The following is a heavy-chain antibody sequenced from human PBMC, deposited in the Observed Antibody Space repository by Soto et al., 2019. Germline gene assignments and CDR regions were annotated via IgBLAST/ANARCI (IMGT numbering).Heavy chain of an antibody. D-gene: IGHD6-19*01. J-gene: IGHJ4*02. CDR2: FDPEDGET. CDR3: ATGTLSSGWYYPEKKNDY. Sequence: ASVKVSCKVSGYTLTELSMHWVRQAPGKGLEWMGGFDPEDGETIYAQKVQGRVTMTEDTSTDTAYMELSSLRSEDTAVYYCATGTLSSGWYYPEKKNDYWGQGTLVTVSS. CDR1: GYTLTELS. V-gene: IGHV1-24*01.